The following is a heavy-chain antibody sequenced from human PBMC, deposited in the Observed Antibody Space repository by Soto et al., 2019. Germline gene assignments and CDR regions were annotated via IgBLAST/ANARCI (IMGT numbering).Heavy chain of an antibody. J-gene: IGHJ4*02. D-gene: IGHD4-17*01. V-gene: IGHV3-74*01. CDR1: GFTFSGSW. CDR3: ARGNDYGDWNFDY. Sequence: EVQLVESGGGLVQPGGSLRLSCAASGFTFSGSWMHWVRQAPGKGLVWVSRINSDGTSTSYADSVKGRFTTSRDNAKNTLYLQMNSLRAEDTAVYYCARGNDYGDWNFDYWGQGTLFTVSS. CDR2: INSDGTST.